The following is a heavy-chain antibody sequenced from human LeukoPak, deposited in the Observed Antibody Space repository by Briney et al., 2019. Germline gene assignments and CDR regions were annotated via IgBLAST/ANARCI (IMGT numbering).Heavy chain of an antibody. CDR2: ITTTFYT. V-gene: IGHV3-21*01. J-gene: IGHJ4*02. CDR1: GFTFSSYS. Sequence: GGSLRLSCAASGFTFSSYSFNWVRQVPGKGLEWVSSITTTFYTYYTDSVKGRFTISRDNAKNSLYLQMISLRAEDTAVYYCARDLPFTPYSSSWAHDYWGQGTLVTVSS. CDR3: ARDLPFTPYSSSWAHDY. D-gene: IGHD6-13*01.